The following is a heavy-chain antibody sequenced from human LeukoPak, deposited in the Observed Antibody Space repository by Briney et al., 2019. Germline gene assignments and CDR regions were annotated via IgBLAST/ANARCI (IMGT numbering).Heavy chain of an antibody. D-gene: IGHD4-23*01. CDR3: AGGVGGNYFDY. J-gene: IGHJ4*02. CDR2: IWYDGSNK. Sequence: GRSLRLSCAASGFTFSGYAIHWVRQAPGKGLEWVAVIWYDGSNKYYADSVKGRFTISRDNSKNTLYLQMNSLRAEDTAVYYCAGGVGGNYFDYWGQGTLVTVSS. V-gene: IGHV3-33*08. CDR1: GFTFSGYA.